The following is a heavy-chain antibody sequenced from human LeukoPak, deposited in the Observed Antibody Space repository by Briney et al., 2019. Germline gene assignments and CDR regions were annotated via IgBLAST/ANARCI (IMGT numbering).Heavy chain of an antibody. V-gene: IGHV3-66*01. D-gene: IGHD6-13*01. CDR1: GITVSSNY. CDR2: IYSGGDT. J-gene: IGHJ4*02. CDR3: VRDIVPYSSNWYYFDY. Sequence: GGSLRLSCAASGITVSSNYMSWVRQAPGKGLEWVSIIYSGGDTYYADSVKGRFTISRDNSKNTLYLQMNSLRAEDTAVFYCVRDIVPYSSNWYYFDYWGQGTLVTVSS.